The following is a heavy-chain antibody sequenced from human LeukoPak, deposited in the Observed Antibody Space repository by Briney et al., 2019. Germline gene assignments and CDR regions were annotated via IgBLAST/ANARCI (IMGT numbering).Heavy chain of an antibody. J-gene: IGHJ4*02. CDR1: GGSFSGYY. CDR2: INHSGST. CDR3: ARVRDGYNFVVPDY. Sequence: AETLSLTCRVYGGSFSGYYWSWIRQPPGKGLEWIGEINHSGSTNYNPSLKSRVTISVDPSKNQFSLRVSSVTAADTAVYYRARVRDGYNFVVPDYWGQGTLVTVSS. V-gene: IGHV4-34*01. D-gene: IGHD5-24*01.